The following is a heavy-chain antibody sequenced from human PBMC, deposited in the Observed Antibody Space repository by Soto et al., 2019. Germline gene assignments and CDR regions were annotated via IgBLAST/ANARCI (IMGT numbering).Heavy chain of an antibody. Sequence: SETLSLTCTVSGDSISSNGYYWSWIRQHPGKGLEWIGYIYYSGSTYYNPSLKSRVTISLDTSKKQFSLKLSSVTAADTAVYYWASDHRWSNQFYGTDVWGQGTTVTVSS. D-gene: IGHD2-15*01. V-gene: IGHV4-31*03. CDR3: ASDHRWSNQFYGTDV. CDR1: GDSISSNGYY. CDR2: IYYSGST. J-gene: IGHJ6*02.